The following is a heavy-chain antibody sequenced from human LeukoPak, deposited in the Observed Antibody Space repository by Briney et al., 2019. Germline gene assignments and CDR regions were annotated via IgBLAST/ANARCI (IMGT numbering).Heavy chain of an antibody. D-gene: IGHD3-10*01. CDR3: ARSLRVRGVPDYMDV. V-gene: IGHV3-53*01. J-gene: IGHJ6*03. CDR1: GFTFSSSA. CDR2: IHKNAIT. Sequence: GGSLRLSCAASGFTFSSSAMNWVRQAPGKGLEWVSVIHKNAITYYADTVKGRFTISRDNSKNMLYLQMNRLRAEDTAVYYCARSLRVRGVPDYMDVWGKGTTVIISS.